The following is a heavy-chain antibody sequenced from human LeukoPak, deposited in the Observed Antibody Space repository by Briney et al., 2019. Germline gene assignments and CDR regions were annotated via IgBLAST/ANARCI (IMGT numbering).Heavy chain of an antibody. CDR3: AKDMWGGWLRGLTFES. CDR2: ISWNSGKI. V-gene: IGHV3-9*01. J-gene: IGHJ4*02. D-gene: IGHD3-10*01. CDR1: GFSFDDYA. Sequence: GGSLRLSCAASGFSFDDYAMHWVRQAPGKGLEWVSGISWNSGKIDYADSVKGRFTVSRDNAKKSLYMEMKNLRSEDTAFYYCAKDMWGGWLRGLTFESWGQGTLVTVSS.